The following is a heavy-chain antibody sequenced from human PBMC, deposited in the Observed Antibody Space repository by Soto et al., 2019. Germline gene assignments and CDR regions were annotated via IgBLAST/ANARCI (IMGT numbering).Heavy chain of an antibody. CDR2: ISAYNGNT. CDR3: ARDSEGYSGYKIDY. V-gene: IGHV1-18*01. D-gene: IGHD5-12*01. CDR1: GYTFTSYG. Sequence: EASVKVSCKASGYTFTSYGISWVRQAPGQGVEWMGWISAYNGNTNYAQKLQGRVTMTTDTSTSTAYMELRSLRSDDTAVYYCARDSEGYSGYKIDYWGQGTLVTVSS. J-gene: IGHJ4*02.